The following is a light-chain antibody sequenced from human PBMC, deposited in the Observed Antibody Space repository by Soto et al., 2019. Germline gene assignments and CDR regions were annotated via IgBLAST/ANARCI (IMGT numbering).Light chain of an antibody. J-gene: IGKJ3*01. Sequence: PGERATRSCRASQSVSSTYFAWYRQKPGQPPSLLIYGASNRATGVPDRFSGSGSGPDFTLTISRLEPEDFAVYYCQQYISSPPGFTFGPGTTVEIK. CDR3: QQYISSPPGFT. V-gene: IGKV3-20*01. CDR2: GAS. CDR1: QSVSSTY.